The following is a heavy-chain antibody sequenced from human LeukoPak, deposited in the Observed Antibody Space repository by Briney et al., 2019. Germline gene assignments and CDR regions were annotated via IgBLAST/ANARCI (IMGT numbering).Heavy chain of an antibody. CDR1: GYSISSGYY. Sequence: PSETLSLTCTVSGYSISSGYYWGWIRQPPGKGLEWIGSIYHSGSTYYNPSLKSRVTISVDTSKNQFSLKLSSVTAADTAVYYCARDLYGDLDYWGQGTLVTVSS. V-gene: IGHV4-38-2*02. J-gene: IGHJ4*02. CDR3: ARDLYGDLDY. CDR2: IYHSGST. D-gene: IGHD4-17*01.